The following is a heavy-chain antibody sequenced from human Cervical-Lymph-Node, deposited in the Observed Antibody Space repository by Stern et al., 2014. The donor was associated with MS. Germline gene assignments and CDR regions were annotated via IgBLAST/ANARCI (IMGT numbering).Heavy chain of an antibody. Sequence: EVQLVESGGDLVKPGGSLRLSCEASGFTFSYYDMNWVRQAPGKGLAWVSSITSGSAYLYYADSVKGRFTISRDNAKNSLYLQMNSLRAEDTAVYYCARQDGYNLDYWGRGTLVTVSS. J-gene: IGHJ4*02. CDR1: GFTFSYYD. CDR3: ARQDGYNLDY. CDR2: ITSGSAYL. D-gene: IGHD5-24*01. V-gene: IGHV3-21*01.